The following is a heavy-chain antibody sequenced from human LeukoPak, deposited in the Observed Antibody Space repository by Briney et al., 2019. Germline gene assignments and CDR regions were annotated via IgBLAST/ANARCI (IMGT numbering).Heavy chain of an antibody. J-gene: IGHJ6*02. CDR1: VGSISSGNW. D-gene: IGHD2-2*02. CDR3: ATAPILRGEGGEHYKYGMDV. CDR2: IYHSGTL. V-gene: IGHV4-4*02. Sequence: PSGTLSLTCAVSVGSISSGNWWNWVRQPPGKGLEWIGEIYHSGTLNYNPSLKSRVTISADSFKNHFSLKLTSMTAAATAVYYCATAPILRGEGGEHYKYGMDVWGQGTTVIVSS.